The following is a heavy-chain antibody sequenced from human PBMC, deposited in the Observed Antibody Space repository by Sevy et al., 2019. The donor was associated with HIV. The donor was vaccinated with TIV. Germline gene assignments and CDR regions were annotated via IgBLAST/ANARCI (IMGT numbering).Heavy chain of an antibody. V-gene: IGHV3-7*01. Sequence: GGSLRLSCSTSGFTFNSYWLTWVRQAPGKGLEWVANINQDGSEKNNAYSAMGQFTISRDKAQKSVFLQMRALRPADTGVYYCDRDGDSYDAYYNQYGMDVWGQGTTVTVSS. CDR3: DRDGDSYDAYYNQYGMDV. D-gene: IGHD5-12*01. J-gene: IGHJ6*02. CDR1: GFTFNSYW. CDR2: INQDGSEK.